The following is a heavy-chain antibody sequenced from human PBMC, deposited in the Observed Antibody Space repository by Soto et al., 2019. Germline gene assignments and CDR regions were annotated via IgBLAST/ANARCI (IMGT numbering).Heavy chain of an antibody. D-gene: IGHD1-7*01. J-gene: IGHJ5*02. CDR2: IYYTGNT. CDR3: ARDVNRWELRGFFDP. Sequence: SETLSLTCSVSGGSIVDYYWSWIRQPPGKGLEWIGFIYYTGNTRYNPSLGSRVTISLGTSKNQFSLKLTSATAADTAFYYCARDVNRWELRGFFDPWGRGALVTVSS. CDR1: GGSIVDYY. V-gene: IGHV4-59*01.